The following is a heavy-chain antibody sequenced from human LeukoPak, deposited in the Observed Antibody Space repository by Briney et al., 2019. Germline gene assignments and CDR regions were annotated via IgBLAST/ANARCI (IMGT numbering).Heavy chain of an antibody. J-gene: IGHJ4*02. V-gene: IGHV1-18*01. Sequence: ASVNVSCTASGYTFTTYSINWVRQAPGQGLKWMGWISNYNGNSNYAQKVQGRVTMTTDTSTSTAYMELRSLRSDDTAMYYCAKDRWRDGTSSFDNWGQGTLVTVSS. CDR1: GYTFTTYS. CDR3: AKDRWRDGTSSFDN. D-gene: IGHD6-6*01. CDR2: ISNYNGNS.